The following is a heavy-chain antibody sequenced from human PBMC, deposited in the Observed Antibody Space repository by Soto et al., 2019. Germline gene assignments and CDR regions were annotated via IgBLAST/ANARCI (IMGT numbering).Heavy chain of an antibody. V-gene: IGHV3-13*01. CDR3: ARLSGLTGTRNPYGGCYSYYYAMDV. Sequence: EVQLVESGGALVQPGGSLRLSCAASGFTFGTYDMHWVRQGPGKGLEWVSGIGTAGDTYYPGSVKGRFTISRENAKNSLYLQMNSLRAEDTAVYYCARLSGLTGTRNPYGGCYSYYYAMDVWGQGPTVTVSS. CDR1: GFTFGTYD. CDR2: IGTAGDT. D-gene: IGHD1-7*01. J-gene: IGHJ6*02.